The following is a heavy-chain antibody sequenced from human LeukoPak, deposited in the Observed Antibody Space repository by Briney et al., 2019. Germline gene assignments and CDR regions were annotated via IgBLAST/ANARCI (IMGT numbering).Heavy chain of an antibody. CDR1: GFTFSSYE. CDR2: ISSSGSTI. CDR3: AKVALNHYVWGSDRSPLGY. V-gene: IGHV3-48*03. D-gene: IGHD3-16*02. Sequence: GGSLRPSCAASGFTFSSYEMNWVRQAPGKGLEWVSYISSSGSTIYYADSVKGRFTISRDNAKNSLYLQMNSLRAEDTAIYYCAKVALNHYVWGSDRSPLGYWGQGTLVTVSS. J-gene: IGHJ4*02.